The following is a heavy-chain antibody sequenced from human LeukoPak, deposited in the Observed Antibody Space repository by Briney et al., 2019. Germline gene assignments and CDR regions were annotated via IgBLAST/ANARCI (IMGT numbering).Heavy chain of an antibody. D-gene: IGHD1-7*01. J-gene: IGHJ6*02. CDR2: INHSGST. CDR3: ARLTKTGTAYYYYGMDV. V-gene: IGHV4-31*03. Sequence: SETLSLTCTVSGGSISSGGYYWSWIRQHPGKGLEWIGEINHSGSTNYNPSLKSRVTISVDTSKNQFSLKLSSVTAADTAVYYCARLTKTGTAYYYYGMDVWGQGTTVTVSS. CDR1: GGSISSGGYY.